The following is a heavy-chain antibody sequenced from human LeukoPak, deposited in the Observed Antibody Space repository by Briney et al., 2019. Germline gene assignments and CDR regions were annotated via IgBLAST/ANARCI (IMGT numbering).Heavy chain of an antibody. V-gene: IGHV1-46*01. CDR3: ARDRSTYYYDSSGYHSGVHDAFDI. Sequence: ASVKVSCKASGYTFTSYYMHWVRQAPGQGLEWMGIINPSGGSTSYAQKFQGRVTMTRDTSTSTVYMELSSLRSEDTAVYYCARDRSTYYYDSSGYHSGVHDAFDIWGQGTMVTVSS. CDR1: GYTFTSYY. CDR2: INPSGGST. D-gene: IGHD3-22*01. J-gene: IGHJ3*02.